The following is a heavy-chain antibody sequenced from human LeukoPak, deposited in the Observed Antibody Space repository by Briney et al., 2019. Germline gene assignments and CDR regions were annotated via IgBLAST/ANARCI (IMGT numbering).Heavy chain of an antibody. D-gene: IGHD2-2*01. J-gene: IGHJ6*02. CDR1: GASIKNTNW. CDR2: IYHSNRT. Sequence: SGTLFFTGAVAGASIKNTNWWSWVRQPPGMGLVWIREIYHSNRTNSNSSHERLVTVSVNNSKNQYSLDLSSVTAADTAVYYCARFCGSTSWHSGYYYGIDVWGQGTTVTVSS. CDR3: ARFCGSTSWHSGYYYGIDV. V-gene: IGHV4-4*02.